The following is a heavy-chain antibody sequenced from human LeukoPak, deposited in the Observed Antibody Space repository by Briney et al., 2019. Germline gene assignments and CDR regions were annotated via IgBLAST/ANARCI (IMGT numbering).Heavy chain of an antibody. D-gene: IGHD3-10*01. J-gene: IGHJ4*02. CDR3: AKDRGYYYGSGSYEGHFDY. CDR1: GFTFSSYA. V-gene: IGHV3-23*01. Sequence: GGSLRLSCAASGFTFSSYAMSWVRQAPGKGLEWVSAISGSGGSTYYADSVKGRFTISRDNSKNTLYLQMNSLRAEDTAVYYCAKDRGYYYGSGSYEGHFDYWGQGTLVTVSS. CDR2: ISGSGGST.